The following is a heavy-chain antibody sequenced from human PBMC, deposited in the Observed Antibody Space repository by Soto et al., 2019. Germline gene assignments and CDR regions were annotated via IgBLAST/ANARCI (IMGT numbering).Heavy chain of an antibody. D-gene: IGHD3-22*01. Sequence: EVQLLESGGGLVQPGGSLRLSCAASGFTFSSYTMSWVRQAPGKGLEWVSAISGRGGSTYYADSVKGRFTISRGSSKNTLYLQMNSLRAEDTAVYYCAKEGWYYYDSSGYYDYWGQGTLVTVSS. CDR1: GFTFSSYT. CDR2: ISGRGGST. J-gene: IGHJ4*02. CDR3: AKEGWYYYDSSGYYDY. V-gene: IGHV3-23*01.